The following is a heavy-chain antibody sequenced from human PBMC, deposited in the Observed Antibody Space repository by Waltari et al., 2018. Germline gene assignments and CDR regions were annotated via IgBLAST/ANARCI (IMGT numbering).Heavy chain of an antibody. D-gene: IGHD6-6*01. V-gene: IGHV3-21*01. J-gene: IGHJ6*03. Sequence: EVQLVESGGGLVQPGGSLRLSCAASGFTFSSYSMNWVRQAPGKGLEWVSSISSSSSYIYYADSVKGRFTISRDNAKNSLYLQMNSLRAEDTAVYYCARARSSSPPYYYMDVWGKGTTVTISS. CDR2: ISSSSSYI. CDR1: GFTFSSYS. CDR3: ARARSSSPPYYYMDV.